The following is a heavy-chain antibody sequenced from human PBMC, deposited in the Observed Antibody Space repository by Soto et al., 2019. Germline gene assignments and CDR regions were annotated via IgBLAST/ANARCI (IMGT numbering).Heavy chain of an antibody. CDR2: IIPMSGII. CDR3: AAVRYCSSTSCVRNAFDI. Sequence: SVKVSCKVSGGSFSTYTLTWVRQAPGQGLEWMGGIIPMSGIINYAQKFQGRVTITADRSTTTAYMELSSLRSEDTAVYYCAAVRYCSSTSCVRNAFDIWGQGTMVTVSS. J-gene: IGHJ3*02. D-gene: IGHD2-2*01. V-gene: IGHV1-69*10. CDR1: GGSFSTYT.